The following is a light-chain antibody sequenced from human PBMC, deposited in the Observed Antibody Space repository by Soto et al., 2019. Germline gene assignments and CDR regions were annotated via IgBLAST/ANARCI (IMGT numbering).Light chain of an antibody. V-gene: IGLV2-14*03. CDR3: CSYAGTFYV. J-gene: IGLJ1*01. Sequence: QSVLTQPASVSGSPGQSITISCSGTSSDIGSYNHVAWYQQFPGKSPKLMIYAVSDRPSGVSDRFSGSKSGITASLTISGLQTEDEADYYCCSYAGTFYVFGTGTKATVL. CDR2: AVS. CDR1: SSDIGSYNH.